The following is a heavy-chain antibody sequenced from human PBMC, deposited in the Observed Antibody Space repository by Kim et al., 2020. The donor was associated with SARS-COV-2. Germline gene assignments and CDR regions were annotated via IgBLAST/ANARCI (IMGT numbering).Heavy chain of an antibody. Sequence: GGSLRLSCAGSGFTFSNYNMNWVRLAPGKGLEWVSSISSSSTFIYYADSVKGRFTISRDNAQKSVFLQMDSPKVEDTAVYFCARGSTTGYTYGHIDYWG. CDR1: GFTFSNYN. D-gene: IGHD5-18*01. CDR2: ISSSSTFI. CDR3: ARGSTTGYTYGHIDY. J-gene: IGHJ4*01. V-gene: IGHV3-21*01.